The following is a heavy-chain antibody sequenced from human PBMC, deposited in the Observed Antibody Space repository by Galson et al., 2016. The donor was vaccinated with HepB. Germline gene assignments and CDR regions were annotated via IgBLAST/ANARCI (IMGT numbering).Heavy chain of an antibody. Sequence: SVKVSCKASGYSFTGYYMHWVRQAPGQGLEWVGMINPSGGSTTYTQKFLGRVTMTRDMSTSTVYMELRSLRSEDTAVYYCARVKWLLSPFDMWGQGTMVTVSS. CDR3: ARVKWLLSPFDM. D-gene: IGHD5-12*01. CDR1: GYSFTGYY. CDR2: INPSGGST. J-gene: IGHJ3*02. V-gene: IGHV1-46*03.